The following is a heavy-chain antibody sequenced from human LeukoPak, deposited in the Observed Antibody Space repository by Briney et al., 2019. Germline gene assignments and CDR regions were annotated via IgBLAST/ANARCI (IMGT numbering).Heavy chain of an antibody. D-gene: IGHD6-13*01. V-gene: IGHV5-51*01. CDR2: IYPGDSDT. CDR3: ARQGRHIAAAGTYFDY. CDR1: GSSFTSYW. J-gene: IGHJ4*02. Sequence: GASLQISCQGSGSSFTSYWSGWVRQLPGKGLEWMGIIYPGDSDTSYSPSFQGQVTISADKSISTAYLQWSSLKASDTAMYYCARQGRHIAAAGTYFDYWGQGTLVTVSS.